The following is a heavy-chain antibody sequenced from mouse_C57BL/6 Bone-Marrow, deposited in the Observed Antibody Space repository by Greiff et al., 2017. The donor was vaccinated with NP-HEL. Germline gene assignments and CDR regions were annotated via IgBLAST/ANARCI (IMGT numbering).Heavy chain of an antibody. CDR1: GYAFTNYL. CDR3: ERSFEGYYAMDY. V-gene: IGHV1-54*01. J-gene: IGHJ4*01. Sequence: QVQLQQSGAELVRPGTSVKVSCKASGYAFTNYLIEWVKQRPGQGLEWIGVINPGSGGTNYTEKFKGKATLTADKSSSTAYMQLSSLTSEDAAADFYERSFEGYYAMDYWGQGTSVTVSS. CDR2: INPGSGGT.